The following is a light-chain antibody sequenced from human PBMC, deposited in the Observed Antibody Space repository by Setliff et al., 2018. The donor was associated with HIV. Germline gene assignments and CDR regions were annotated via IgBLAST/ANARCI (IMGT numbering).Light chain of an antibody. CDR3: CSYAGSYTFYV. J-gene: IGLJ1*01. CDR2: DVS. V-gene: IGLV2-11*01. CDR1: SSDVGGYNY. Sequence: QSALTQPRSVSGSPGQSVTISCTGTSSDVGGYNYVSWYQQPPGKAPKLMIYDVSERHSGVPDRFSGSKSANTASLTISGLHAEDEADYYCCSYAGSYTFYVFGTGTKVTV.